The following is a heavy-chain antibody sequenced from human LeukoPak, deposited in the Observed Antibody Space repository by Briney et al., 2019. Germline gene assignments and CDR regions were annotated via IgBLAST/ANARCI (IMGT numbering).Heavy chain of an antibody. CDR3: ALQPGYCSSASCSHFDF. Sequence: GESLQISCKGSGYSFTSYWIGWVRQMPGKGLEWMGIIYPGDSDTRYSPSFQGQVTISVDKSFSTAYLQWNSLKASDTAMYYCALQPGYCSSASCSHFDFWGQGTLVTVSS. CDR2: IYPGDSDT. V-gene: IGHV5-51*01. J-gene: IGHJ4*02. D-gene: IGHD2-2*01. CDR1: GYSFTSYW.